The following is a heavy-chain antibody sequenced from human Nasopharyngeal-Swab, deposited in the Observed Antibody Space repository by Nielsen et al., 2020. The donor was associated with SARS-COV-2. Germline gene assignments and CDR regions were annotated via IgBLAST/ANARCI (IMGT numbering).Heavy chain of an antibody. CDR1: GFTFSSYS. CDR3: ARASEITIFGVVQHWDY. CDR2: ISSSRSYI. Sequence: GGSLRLSCAASGFTFSSYSMNWVRQAPGKGLEWASSISSSRSYIYYADSVKGRFTISRDNAKNSLYLQMNSLGAEDTAVYYCARASEITIFGVVQHWDYWGQGTLVTVSS. D-gene: IGHD3-3*01. J-gene: IGHJ4*02. V-gene: IGHV3-21*01.